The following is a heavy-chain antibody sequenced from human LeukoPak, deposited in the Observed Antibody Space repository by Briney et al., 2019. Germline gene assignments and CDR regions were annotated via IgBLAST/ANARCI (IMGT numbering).Heavy chain of an antibody. CDR3: ARSHSRYYYGSGSYPAYGVFDY. Sequence: PSETLSLTCTVSGGSISSYYWSWIRQPAGKGLEWIGRIYTSGSTNYNPSLKSRVTMSVDTSKNQFSLKLSSVTAADTAVYYCARSHSRYYYGSGSYPAYGVFDYWGQGTLVTVSS. V-gene: IGHV4-4*07. CDR1: GGSISSYY. D-gene: IGHD3-10*01. J-gene: IGHJ4*02. CDR2: IYTSGST.